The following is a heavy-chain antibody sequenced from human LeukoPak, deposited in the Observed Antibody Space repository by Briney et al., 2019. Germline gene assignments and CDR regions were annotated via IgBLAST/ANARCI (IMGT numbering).Heavy chain of an antibody. V-gene: IGHV3-23*01. CDR1: GFTFSSYA. D-gene: IGHD3-22*01. CDR3: ARHVVAVGFDY. Sequence: GGSLRLSCAASGFTFSSYAMSWVRQAPGKGLEWVSAISGSGGSTYYADSVKGRFTISRDNSKNSLCLQMNSLRAEDTAVYYCARHVVAVGFDYWGQGTLVTVSS. CDR2: ISGSGGST. J-gene: IGHJ4*02.